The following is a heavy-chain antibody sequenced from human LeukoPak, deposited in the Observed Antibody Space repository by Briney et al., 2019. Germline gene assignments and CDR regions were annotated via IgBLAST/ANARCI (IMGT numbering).Heavy chain of an antibody. V-gene: IGHV4-61*02. J-gene: IGHJ6*03. CDR1: GGSISSGSYY. CDR2: IYTSGST. Sequence: SQTLSLTCTVSGGSISSGSYYWSWIRQPAGKGLEWIGRIYTSGSTNYNPSLKSRVTISVDTSKNQFSLKLSSVTAADTAVYYCAREFRVPKYCSSTSCSYYYYYYMDVWGKGTTVTVSS. CDR3: AREFRVPKYCSSTSCSYYYYYYMDV. D-gene: IGHD2-2*01.